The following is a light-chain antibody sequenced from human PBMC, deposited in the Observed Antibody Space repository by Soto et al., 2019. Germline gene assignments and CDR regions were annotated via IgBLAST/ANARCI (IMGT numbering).Light chain of an antibody. Sequence: DIQMTQSPSSLSASVGDRVTITCRASQSIGTSLNWYQQKPGKVPKLLIYAASSLQSGVPSGFSGGGSGTDFTLAISSLQPDDFATYYCQQTYTTPHTFGQGTKLEIK. J-gene: IGKJ2*01. CDR1: QSIGTS. CDR2: AAS. V-gene: IGKV1-39*01. CDR3: QQTYTTPHT.